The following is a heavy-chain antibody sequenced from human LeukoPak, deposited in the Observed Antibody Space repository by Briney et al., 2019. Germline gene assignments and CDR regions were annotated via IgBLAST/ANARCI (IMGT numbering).Heavy chain of an antibody. CDR2: IWYDGSNK. V-gene: IGHV3-33*01. CDR1: GFTFSSYG. D-gene: IGHD3-10*01. J-gene: IGHJ6*02. Sequence: GRSLRLSCAASGFTFSSYGMHWVRQAPGKGLEWVAVIWYDGSNKYYADSVKGRFTISRDNSKNTLYLQMNSLRAEDTAVYYCAGDRITMVRSAVYYYGMDVWGQGTTVTVSS. CDR3: AGDRITMVRSAVYYYGMDV.